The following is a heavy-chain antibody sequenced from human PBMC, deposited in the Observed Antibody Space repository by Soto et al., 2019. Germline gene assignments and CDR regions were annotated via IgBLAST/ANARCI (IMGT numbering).Heavy chain of an antibody. D-gene: IGHD6-13*01. CDR2: TGNGGT. V-gene: IGHV3-48*02. J-gene: IGHJ4*02. Sequence: GGSLRLSCALSGFSLSIYSMNWVRHAPGMGLEWVAYTGNGGTNYAESVKGRYTISRDTAENSLDLQIDSLSDEDTAVYYCVRDNRWAFDYWGQGTLVTVSS. CDR3: VRDNRWAFDY. CDR1: GFSLSIYS.